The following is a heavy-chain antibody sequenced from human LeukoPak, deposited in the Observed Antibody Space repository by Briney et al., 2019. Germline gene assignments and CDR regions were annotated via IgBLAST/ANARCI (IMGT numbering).Heavy chain of an antibody. D-gene: IGHD5-18*01. CDR2: IYYSGST. CDR1: GGFISSYY. Sequence: PSETLSLTCTVSGGFISSYYWSWIRQPPGKGLEWIGYIYYSGSTYYNPSLKSRVTISVDTSKNQFSLKLSSVTAADTAVYYCARHTAMVTIDYWGQGTLVTVSS. J-gene: IGHJ4*02. CDR3: ARHTAMVTIDY. V-gene: IGHV4-59*04.